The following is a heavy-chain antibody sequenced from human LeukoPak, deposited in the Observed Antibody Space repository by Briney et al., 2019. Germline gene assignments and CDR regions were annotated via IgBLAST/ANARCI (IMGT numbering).Heavy chain of an antibody. CDR2: IYYSGST. CDR3: ARGGGDVGYFDY. V-gene: IGHV4-31*03. CDR1: GGSISSGGYY. D-gene: IGHD4-17*01. Sequence: SETLSLTCTVSGGSISSGGYYWSWIRQHPGKGLEWIGYIYYSGSTYYNPSLKSRVTISVDTSKNQFSLKLSSVTAADTAVYYCARGGGDVGYFDYWGQGTLVTVPS. J-gene: IGHJ4*02.